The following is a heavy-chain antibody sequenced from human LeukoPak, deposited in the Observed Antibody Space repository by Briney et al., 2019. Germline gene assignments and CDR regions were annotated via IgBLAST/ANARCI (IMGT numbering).Heavy chain of an antibody. J-gene: IGHJ4*02. CDR2: IIDTGST. CDR3: ARVYSSSRMIFDY. D-gene: IGHD6-13*01. V-gene: IGHV4-59*12. CDR1: GDSIRTYY. Sequence: PSETLSLTCSVSGDSIRTYYWSWIRQPPGKGLEWIGYIIDTGSTNYNPSLKSRVTMSVDTSKNQFSLKLSSVTAADTAVYYCARVYSSSRMIFDYWGQGTLVTVSS.